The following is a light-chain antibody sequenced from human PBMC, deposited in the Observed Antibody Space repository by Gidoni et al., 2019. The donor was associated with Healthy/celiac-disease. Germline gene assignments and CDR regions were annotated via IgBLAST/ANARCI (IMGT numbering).Light chain of an antibody. CDR2: LGS. Sequence: DIVMPQSPLSLPVTPGEPASISCRSSQSLLHSNGYNYLDWYLQKPGQSPQLLIYLGSNRASGGTDRFSGSGSGTDFTMKISRVEAEDVGVDYCMQALQTPRTFGQGTKVEIK. CDR1: QSLLHSNGYNY. V-gene: IGKV2-28*01. CDR3: MQALQTPRT. J-gene: IGKJ1*01.